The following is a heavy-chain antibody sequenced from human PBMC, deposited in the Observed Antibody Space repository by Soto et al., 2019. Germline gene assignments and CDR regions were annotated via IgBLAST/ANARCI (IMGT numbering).Heavy chain of an antibody. CDR3: AKDAISGDGIWLMDS. J-gene: IGHJ5*02. CDR2: LLRSGSSA. CDR1: GFTFRNYA. Sequence: GGSLRLSCSASGFTFRNYAMTWACQAPGKGLEWVSSLLRSGSSAYYADSARGRFTISSDTSANSLYLPMDNLRAEDTAIYYCAKDAISGDGIWLMDSWGQGTVVTVSS. V-gene: IGHV3-23*01. D-gene: IGHD4-17*01.